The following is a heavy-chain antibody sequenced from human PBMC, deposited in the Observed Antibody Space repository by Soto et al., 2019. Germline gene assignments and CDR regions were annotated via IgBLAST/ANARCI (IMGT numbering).Heavy chain of an antibody. Sequence: PSETLSLTCTVSGGSISSGGYYWSWIRQHPGKGLEWIGYIYYSGSTYYNPSLKSRVTISVDTSKNQFSLKLSSVTAADTAVYYCARDLGGYCSGGSCYSGWFDPRGQGTLVTVSS. CDR2: IYYSGST. CDR3: ARDLGGYCSGGSCYSGWFDP. J-gene: IGHJ5*02. D-gene: IGHD2-15*01. V-gene: IGHV4-31*03. CDR1: GGSISSGGYY.